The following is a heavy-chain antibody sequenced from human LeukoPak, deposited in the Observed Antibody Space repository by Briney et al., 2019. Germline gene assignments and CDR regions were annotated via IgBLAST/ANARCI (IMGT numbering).Heavy chain of an antibody. CDR1: GFTFRSYW. CDR3: ARTLEAAADFDY. Sequence: GGSLRLSCAASGFTFRSYWMSWVRQAPGKGLEWVANIKQDGSEKYYVDSVKGRFTISRDNAKNSLYLQMNSLRAEDTAVYYCARTLEAAADFDYWGQGTLVTVSS. V-gene: IGHV3-7*03. J-gene: IGHJ4*02. D-gene: IGHD6-13*01. CDR2: IKQDGSEK.